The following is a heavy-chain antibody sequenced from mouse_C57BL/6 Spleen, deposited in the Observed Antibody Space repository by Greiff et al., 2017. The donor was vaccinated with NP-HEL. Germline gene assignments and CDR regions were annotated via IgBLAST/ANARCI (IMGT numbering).Heavy chain of an antibody. J-gene: IGHJ1*03. Sequence: VQLQQSGPELVKPGASVKISCKASGYTFTDYYMNWVKQSHGKSLEWIGDINPNNGGTSYNQKFKGKATLTVDKSSSTAYMELRSLTSEDSAVYYCARNYDGYNFDVWGTGTTVTVSS. CDR3: ARNYDGYNFDV. CDR1: GYTFTDYY. CDR2: INPNNGGT. V-gene: IGHV1-26*01. D-gene: IGHD2-3*01.